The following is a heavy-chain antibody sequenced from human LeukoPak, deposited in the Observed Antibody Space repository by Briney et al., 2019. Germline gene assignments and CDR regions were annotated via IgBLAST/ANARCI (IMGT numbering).Heavy chain of an antibody. J-gene: IGHJ4*02. V-gene: IGHV3-23*01. CDR3: AKGESHPKYYFDY. CDR2: ISGSDGST. D-gene: IGHD3-10*01. CDR1: RFTFSTYA. Sequence: PGGSLRLSWAASRFTFSTYAMRWVRQAPGKGLEWVSSISGSDGSTYYADSVKGRFTISRDNSKNTLYLQMNSLRAEDTAVYYCAKGESHPKYYFDYWGQGTLVTVSS.